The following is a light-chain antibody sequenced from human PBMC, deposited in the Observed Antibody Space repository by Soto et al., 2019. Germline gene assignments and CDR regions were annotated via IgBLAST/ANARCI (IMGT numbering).Light chain of an antibody. CDR1: SSDVGGYKY. V-gene: IGLV2-8*01. CDR3: RSLGV. CDR2: EVS. J-gene: IGLJ1*01. Sequence: QSALTQPPSASGSPGQSVTISCTGTSSDVGGYKYVSWYQQHPGKAPKLMISEVSKRPSGVPDRFSGSKSGNTASLTVSGLQAEDEADYCCRSLGVFGTGTKLTVL.